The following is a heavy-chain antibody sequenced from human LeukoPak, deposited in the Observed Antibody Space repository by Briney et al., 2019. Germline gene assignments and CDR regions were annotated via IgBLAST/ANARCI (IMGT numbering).Heavy chain of an antibody. CDR1: GGSISSYY. Sequence: SETLSLTCTVSGGSISSYYWSWIRQPPGKGLEWIGYIYYSGSTNYNPSLKSRVTISEDTSKNQFSLKLSSVTAADTAVYYCARREYCSSTSCPRWFDPWGQGTLVTVSS. J-gene: IGHJ5*02. CDR3: ARREYCSSTSCPRWFDP. V-gene: IGHV4-59*12. D-gene: IGHD2-2*01. CDR2: IYYSGST.